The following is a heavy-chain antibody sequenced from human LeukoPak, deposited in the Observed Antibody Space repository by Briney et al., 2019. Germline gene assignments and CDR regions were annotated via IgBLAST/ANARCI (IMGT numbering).Heavy chain of an antibody. CDR1: GYSFTSYW. CDR3: ARRGVYCRSTSCYYFDY. J-gene: IGHJ4*02. V-gene: IGHV5-51*01. Sequence: GESLRISCKGSGYSFTSYWIGWVRQMPGKGLEWMGIIYPGDSDTRYSPSFQGQVTISADKSISTAYLQWSSLKASDTATYYCARRGVYCRSTSCYYFDYWGQGTLVTVSS. CDR2: IYPGDSDT. D-gene: IGHD2-2*01.